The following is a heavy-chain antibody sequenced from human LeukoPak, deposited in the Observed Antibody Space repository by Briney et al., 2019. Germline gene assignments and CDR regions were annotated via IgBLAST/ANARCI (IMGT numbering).Heavy chain of an antibody. V-gene: IGHV4-61*09. CDR2: IHNSGST. CDR3: ARALESYSRSSAADY. D-gene: IGHD6-6*01. J-gene: IGHJ4*02. Sequence: PSETLSLACTVSGGSISSDNYYWSWIRQPAGKGLEWIGHIHNSGSTTYNPSLKSRVTISVDTSKNQFSLKLNSVTAADTAVYYRARALESYSRSSAADYWGQGTLVTVSS. CDR1: GGSISSDNYY.